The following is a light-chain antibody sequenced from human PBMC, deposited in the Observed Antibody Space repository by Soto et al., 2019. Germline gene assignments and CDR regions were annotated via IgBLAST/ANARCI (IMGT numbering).Light chain of an antibody. CDR1: QSLTPD. V-gene: IGKV3-15*01. CDR2: GAS. Sequence: IVTTHTPATLSLSPGQRCTLSCRSTQSLTPDLAWYQQKPGQPPRLLIYGASTRATDFPARFSGSGSGTEFTLTISSLQSEDFAIYYCQQYTNWPRTFGQGTKVDI. J-gene: IGKJ1*01. CDR3: QQYTNWPRT.